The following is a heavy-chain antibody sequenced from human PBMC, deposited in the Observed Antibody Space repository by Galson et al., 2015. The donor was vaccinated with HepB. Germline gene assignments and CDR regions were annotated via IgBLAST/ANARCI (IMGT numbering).Heavy chain of an antibody. CDR2: IYPSDSYT. D-gene: IGHD6-13*01. CDR1: GYSFTSYW. V-gene: IGHV5-10-1*01. CDR3: ARWGRSDSSSWNDAFDI. J-gene: IGHJ3*02. Sequence: QSGAEVKKPGESLKISCKGSGYSFTSYWIGWVRQMPGKGLEWMGIIYPSDSYTNYSPSFQGHVTISADKSISTAYLQWSSLKASDTAMYYCARWGRSDSSSWNDAFDIWGQGTMVTVSS.